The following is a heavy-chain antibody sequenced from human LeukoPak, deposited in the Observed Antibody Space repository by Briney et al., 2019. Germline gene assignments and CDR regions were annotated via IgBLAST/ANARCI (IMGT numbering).Heavy chain of an antibody. Sequence: ASVKVSRKASGYTFTGYYMHWVRQAPGQGLEWMGRINPNSGGTNCVQKFQGRVTVTRDTSISTAYMELSRLRSDDTAVYYCARDIITMVRGVMXPFDXXGQGTLVTVSS. V-gene: IGHV1-2*06. CDR1: GYTFTGYY. CDR3: ARDIITMVRGVMXPFDX. J-gene: IGHJ4*02. D-gene: IGHD3-10*01. CDR2: INPNSGGT.